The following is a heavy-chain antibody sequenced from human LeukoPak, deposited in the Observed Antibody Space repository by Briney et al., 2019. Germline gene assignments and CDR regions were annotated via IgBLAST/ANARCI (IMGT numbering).Heavy chain of an antibody. D-gene: IGHD6-13*01. CDR2: VYYTGST. J-gene: IGHJ4*02. V-gene: IGHV4-39*01. CDR3: ARRPYSSSWYFDY. Sequence: PSETLSLTCTVSGGSISSSSYFWGWIRQPPGKGLEWIGSVYYTGSTYYNPSLKSRVTLSVDTSRNQFSLKVSSATAADTAVYYCARRPYSSSWYFDYWGQGTLVTVSS. CDR1: GGSISSSSYF.